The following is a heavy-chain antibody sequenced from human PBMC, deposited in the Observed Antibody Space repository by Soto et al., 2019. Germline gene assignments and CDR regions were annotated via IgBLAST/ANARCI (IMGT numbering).Heavy chain of an antibody. CDR1: GFTFRTFA. V-gene: IGHV3-33*01. CDR3: SRSGCSGRPLDS. D-gene: IGHD6-25*01. CDR2: VWNDGSTK. J-gene: IGHJ4*01. Sequence: QVQLVESGGVVVQPGRSLRLSCAASGFTFRTFAMYWVRQAPGKGLEWVAVVWNDGSTKYYGDSVTGRFAISRDNDKNMLYLQMDNLRDADTAVYYLSRSGCSGRPLDSWGHGTRVTVSS.